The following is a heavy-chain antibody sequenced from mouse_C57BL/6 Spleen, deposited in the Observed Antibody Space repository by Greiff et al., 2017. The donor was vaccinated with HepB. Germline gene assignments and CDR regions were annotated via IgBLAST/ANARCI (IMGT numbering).Heavy chain of an antibody. J-gene: IGHJ2*01. CDR2: IDPSDSYT. CDR1: GYTFTSYW. V-gene: IGHV1-59*01. Sequence: VQLQQPGAELVRPGTSVKLSCKASGYTFTSYWMHWVKQRPGQGLEWIGVIDPSDSYTNYNQKFKGKATLTVDTSSSTAYMQLSSLTSEDSAVYYCARGYGSSYRSYFDYWGQGTTLTVSS. D-gene: IGHD1-1*01. CDR3: ARGYGSSYRSYFDY.